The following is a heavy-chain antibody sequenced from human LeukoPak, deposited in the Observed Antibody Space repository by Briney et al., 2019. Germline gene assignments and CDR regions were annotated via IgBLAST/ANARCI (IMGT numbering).Heavy chain of an antibody. CDR2: IYYSGST. CDR1: GGSISSYY. Sequence: SETLSLTCTVSGGSISSYYWSWIRQPPGKGLEWIGYIYYSGSTNYNPSLKSRVTISVDTSKNQFSPKLSSVTAADTAVYYCARDSGAAGRTYYYYYYGMDVWGQGTTVTVSS. CDR3: ARDSGAAGRTYYYYYYGMDV. D-gene: IGHD6-13*01. V-gene: IGHV4-59*01. J-gene: IGHJ6*02.